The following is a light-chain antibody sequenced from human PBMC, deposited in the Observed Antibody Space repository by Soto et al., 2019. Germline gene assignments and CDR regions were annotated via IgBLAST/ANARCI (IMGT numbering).Light chain of an antibody. V-gene: IGLV3-21*04. J-gene: IGLJ7*01. CDR2: YDS. Sequence: SYVLTQPPSVSVAPGKTARITCGGDNIGDKKVHWYQQKPGQAPVLVIYYDSDRPSGIPERFSGSNSGNTATLTISRVEAGDEADYSCQVWDSSNDHAVFGGGTQLTVL. CDR3: QVWDSSNDHAV. CDR1: NIGDKK.